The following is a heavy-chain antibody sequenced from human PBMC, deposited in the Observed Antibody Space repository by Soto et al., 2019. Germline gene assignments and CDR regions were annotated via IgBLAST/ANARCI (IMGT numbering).Heavy chain of an antibody. V-gene: IGHV3-21*01. J-gene: IGHJ6*02. CDR2: ISSSSSYI. Sequence: KPGGSLRLSCAASGFTFDDYAMHWVRQVPGKGLEWVSSISSSSSYIYYADSVKGRFTISRDNAKNSLYLQMNSLRAEDTAVYYCASASSGFYYYGMDVWGQGTTVTVSS. CDR3: ASASSGFYYYGMDV. CDR1: GFTFDDYA. D-gene: IGHD3-10*01.